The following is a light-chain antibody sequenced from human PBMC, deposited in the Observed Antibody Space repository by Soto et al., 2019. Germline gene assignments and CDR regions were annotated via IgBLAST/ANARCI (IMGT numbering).Light chain of an antibody. V-gene: IGLV8-61*01. CDR2: STN. CDR3: VVYRGCGIWV. J-gene: IGLJ7*02. CDR1: SGSVSTSYY. Sequence: QTVVTQEPSFSVSPGGTVTLTCGLSSGSVSTSYYPSWYQQTPGQAPRTLIYSTNTRSSGVPDRFSGSILGNKAALTITGAEADDDCVYYCVVYRGCGIWVFGGGPKLPA.